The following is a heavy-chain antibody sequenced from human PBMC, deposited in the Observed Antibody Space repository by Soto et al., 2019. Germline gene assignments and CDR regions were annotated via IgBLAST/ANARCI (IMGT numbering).Heavy chain of an antibody. CDR2: INHSGST. D-gene: IGHD2-8*01. Sequence: PSETLSLTCAVYGGSFSGYYCTWIRQPPGTGLEWIGEINHSGSTNYNPSLKSRITINADTSNNQLSLQLNSVTPDDTAVYYCARLIGDSWLDSWGQGTLVTVSS. V-gene: IGHV4-34*01. CDR1: GGSFSGYY. CDR3: ARLIGDSWLDS. J-gene: IGHJ5*01.